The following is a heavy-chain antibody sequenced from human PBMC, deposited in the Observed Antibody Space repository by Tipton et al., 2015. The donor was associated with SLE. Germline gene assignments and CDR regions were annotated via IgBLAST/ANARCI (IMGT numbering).Heavy chain of an antibody. Sequence: SLRLSCAASGFTFSDYYMSWIRQAPGKGLEWLSYIVTTSATIYYADSVKGRFTISRDNSKNTLYLQMNSLRVEDTAVYFCASELGQWAFDIWGQGTMVTVSS. J-gene: IGHJ3*02. CDR2: IVTTSATI. CDR1: GFTFSDYY. V-gene: IGHV3-11*04. D-gene: IGHD6-19*01. CDR3: ASELGQWAFDI.